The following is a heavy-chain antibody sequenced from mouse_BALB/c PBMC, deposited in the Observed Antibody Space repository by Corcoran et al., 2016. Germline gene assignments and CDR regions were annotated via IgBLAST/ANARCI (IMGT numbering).Heavy chain of an antibody. CDR2: INTYTGEP. CDR1: GYTFTNYG. Sequence: QIQLVQSGPELKKPGETVKISCKASGYTFTNYGMNWVKQAPGKGLKWMGWINTYTGEPTYADDFKGRFAFSLETSASTAYLQINNLKNEDMATYFCARGDGSSYRFAYWGQGTVVTVSA. D-gene: IGHD1-1*01. V-gene: IGHV9-1*02. CDR3: ARGDGSSYRFAY. J-gene: IGHJ3*01.